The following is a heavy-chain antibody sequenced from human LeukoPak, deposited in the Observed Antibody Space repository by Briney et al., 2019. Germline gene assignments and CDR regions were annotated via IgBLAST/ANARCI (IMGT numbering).Heavy chain of an antibody. CDR3: ARRPRPSYYYYMDV. CDR1: GGSISSSSYY. Sequence: SETLSLTCAVSGGSISSSSYYWGWIRQPPGKGLEWIGSIYYSGSTYYNPSLKGRVTISVDTSKNQFSLKLSSVTAADTAVYYCARRPRPSYYYYMDVWGKGTTVTVSS. D-gene: IGHD6-6*01. J-gene: IGHJ6*03. V-gene: IGHV4-39*01. CDR2: IYYSGST.